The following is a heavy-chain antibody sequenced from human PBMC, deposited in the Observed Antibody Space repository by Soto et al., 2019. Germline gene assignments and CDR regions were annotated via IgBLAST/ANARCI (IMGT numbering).Heavy chain of an antibody. J-gene: IGHJ6*02. Sequence: PSETLSLTCAVYGGSFSGYYWSWIRQPPGKGLEWIGEINHSGSTNYNPSLKSRVTISVDTSKNQFSLKLSSVTAADTAVYYCARGRGGATLLWLDYYYGMDVWGQGTTVTVSS. D-gene: IGHD1-26*01. CDR3: ARGRGGATLLWLDYYYGMDV. V-gene: IGHV4-34*01. CDR2: INHSGST. CDR1: GGSFSGYY.